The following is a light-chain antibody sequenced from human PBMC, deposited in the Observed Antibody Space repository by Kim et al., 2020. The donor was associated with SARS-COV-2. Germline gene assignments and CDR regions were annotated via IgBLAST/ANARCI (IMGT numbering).Light chain of an antibody. Sequence: DIQMTQSPSTLSAFVGDRVTITCRASQSISSWLAWYQQKPGKAPKLLMYKASSLESGVPSRFSGSGSGTEFTLTISSLQPDDFATYYCQQYNTYSRTFGQGTKVEIK. CDR1: QSISSW. CDR2: KAS. CDR3: QQYNTYSRT. V-gene: IGKV1-5*03. J-gene: IGKJ1*01.